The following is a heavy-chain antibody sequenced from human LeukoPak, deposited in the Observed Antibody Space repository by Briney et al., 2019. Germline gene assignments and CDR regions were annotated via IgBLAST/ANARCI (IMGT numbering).Heavy chain of an antibody. CDR1: GFTFTNAW. D-gene: IGHD3-10*01. CDR3: TTDLGTYYHGSQRLVPIDY. CDR2: IKSKTDGETT. J-gene: IGHJ4*02. V-gene: IGHV3-15*01. Sequence: GGSLRLSCVGSGFTFTNAWMSWVRQAPGKGLEWIGRIKSKTDGETTNYAEPVRGRFTISRDDSKSAVYLQMNSLKIEDTAVYYCTTDLGTYYHGSQRLVPIDYWGQGTLVTVSS.